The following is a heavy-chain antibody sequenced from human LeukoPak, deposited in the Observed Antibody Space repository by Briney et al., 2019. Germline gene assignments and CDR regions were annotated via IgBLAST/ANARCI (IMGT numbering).Heavy chain of an antibody. CDR1: GFTFGDYA. J-gene: IGHJ4*02. CDR3: TRALVGADLDY. D-gene: IGHD1-26*01. Sequence: PGGSLRLSCTASGFTFGDYAMSWFRQAPRKGLEWVGFIRSKAYGGTTEYAASVKGRFTISRDDSKSIAYLQMNSLKTEDTAVYCCTRALVGADLDYWGQGTLVTVSS. V-gene: IGHV3-49*03. CDR2: IRSKAYGGTT.